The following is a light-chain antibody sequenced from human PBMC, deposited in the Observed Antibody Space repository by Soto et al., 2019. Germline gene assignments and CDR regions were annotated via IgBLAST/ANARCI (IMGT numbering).Light chain of an antibody. J-gene: IGLJ2*01. V-gene: IGLV1-51*01. CDR1: TSNVGKNF. CDR2: DNY. CDR3: GAWDSGLSDMV. Sequence: QSVLTQPPSISAAPGHHITISCSGSTSNVGKNFVDWYQQRPGTGPTVVIYDNYERPSGIPDRFSGSRSGTSATLTITGLQTGDEADYYCGAWDSGLSDMVFGGGTKLTVL.